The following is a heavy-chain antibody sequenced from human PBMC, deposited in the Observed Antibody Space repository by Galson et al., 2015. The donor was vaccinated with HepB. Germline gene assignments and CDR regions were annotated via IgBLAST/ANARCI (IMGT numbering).Heavy chain of an antibody. CDR2: ISGSGGST. CDR3: AKDRNRGSSSSVYYYGMDV. V-gene: IGHV3-23*01. D-gene: IGHD6-6*01. Sequence: LRLSCAASGFTFSSYAMSWVRQAPGKGLEWVSAISGSGGSTYYADSVKGRFTISRDNSKNTLYLQMNSLRAEDTAVYYCAKDRNRGSSSSVYYYGMDVWGQGTTVTVSS. CDR1: GFTFSSYA. J-gene: IGHJ6*02.